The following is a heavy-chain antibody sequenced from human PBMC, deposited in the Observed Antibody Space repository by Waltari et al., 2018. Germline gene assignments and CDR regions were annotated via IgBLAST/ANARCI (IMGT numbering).Heavy chain of an antibody. CDR1: GYSISSGYY. D-gene: IGHD2-15*01. Sequence: QVQLRESGPGLVKPSETLSLTCAVSGYSISSGYYWVWIRQPPGKGLEWIGSLHHSGSTDYNPSLRSRVTISVDTSKNQFSLKWSSVTAADTAVHYCARAVRCSGGSCESHYMDVWGKGTTVTVSS. J-gene: IGHJ6*03. V-gene: IGHV4-38-2*01. CDR3: ARAVRCSGGSCESHYMDV. CDR2: LHHSGST.